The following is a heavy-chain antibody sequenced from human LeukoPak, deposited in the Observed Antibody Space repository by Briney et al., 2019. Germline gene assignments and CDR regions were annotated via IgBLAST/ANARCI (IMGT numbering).Heavy chain of an antibody. Sequence: GRSLRLSCAASGFTFSSYGMHWVRQAPGKGLDWVAVIWYDGSNKYYADSVKGRFTISRDNSKNTLYLQMNSLRAEDTAVYYCAKESIAAAYYYYMDVWGKGTTVTVSS. CDR3: AKESIAAAYYYYMDV. J-gene: IGHJ6*03. V-gene: IGHV3-33*06. D-gene: IGHD6-13*01. CDR2: IWYDGSNK. CDR1: GFTFSSYG.